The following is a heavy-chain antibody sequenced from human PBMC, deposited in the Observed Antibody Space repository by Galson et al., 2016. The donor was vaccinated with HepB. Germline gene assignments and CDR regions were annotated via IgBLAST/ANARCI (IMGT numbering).Heavy chain of an antibody. V-gene: IGHV3-7*03. CDR1: GFTFSNCW. D-gene: IGHD7-27*01. Sequence: SLRLSCAASGFTFSNCWMSWVRQAPGKGLEWVADIKQDGTKQYYVDSVRGRFTISRDNAKSSLYLHLNSLRAEDTAMYYCVREPGESWGRGAFDIWGQGTMVTVSS. CDR3: VREPGESWGRGAFDI. CDR2: IKQDGTKQ. J-gene: IGHJ3*02.